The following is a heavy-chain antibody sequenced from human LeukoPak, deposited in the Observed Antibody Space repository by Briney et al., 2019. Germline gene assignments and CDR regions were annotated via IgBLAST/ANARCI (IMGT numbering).Heavy chain of an antibody. V-gene: IGHV3-30*02. CDR3: AKDAVVDYYGSGSYYPGGYMDV. Sequence: GGSLRLSCAASGFTFSSYGMHWVRQAPGKGLEWVAFIRYDGSNKYYADSVKGRFTISRDNSKNTLYLQMNSLRAEDTAVYYCAKDAVVDYYGSGSYYPGGYMDVWGKGTTVTISS. CDR1: GFTFSSYG. J-gene: IGHJ6*03. CDR2: IRYDGSNK. D-gene: IGHD3-10*01.